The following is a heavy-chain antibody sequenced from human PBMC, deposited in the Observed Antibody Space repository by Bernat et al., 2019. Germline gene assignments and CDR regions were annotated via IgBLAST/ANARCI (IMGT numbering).Heavy chain of an antibody. CDR3: ARISGTYYDFWSGYPGGGYYYYCMDV. V-gene: IGHV4-39*01. CDR2: IYYSGST. Sequence: QLQLQESGPGLVKPSETLSLTCTVSGGSISSSSYYWGWIRQPPGKWLEWIGSIYYSGSTYYNPSLKSRVTISVDTSKNQFSLKLSSVTAADTAVYYCARISGTYYDFWSGYPGGGYYYYCMDVWGQGTTVTVSS. D-gene: IGHD3-3*01. J-gene: IGHJ6*02. CDR1: GGSISSSSYY.